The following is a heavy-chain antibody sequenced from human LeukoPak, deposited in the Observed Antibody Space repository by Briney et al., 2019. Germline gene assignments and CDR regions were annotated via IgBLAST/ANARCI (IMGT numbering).Heavy chain of an antibody. CDR1: GLTFSSYG. V-gene: IGHV3-33*01. D-gene: IGHD5-18*01. CDR2: IWSDGSNK. Sequence: GRSLRLSCEASGLTFSSYGMHWVRQAPGKGLEWVAVIWSDGSNKYYADSVKGRFAISRDNSKNTLYLQMNSLRAEDTAVYYCARVKKGYRHITNWFDPWGQGTLVTLSS. CDR3: ARVKKGYRHITNWFDP. J-gene: IGHJ5*02.